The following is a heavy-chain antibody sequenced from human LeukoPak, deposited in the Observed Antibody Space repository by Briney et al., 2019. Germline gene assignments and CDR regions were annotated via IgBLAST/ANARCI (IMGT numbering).Heavy chain of an antibody. D-gene: IGHD3-9*01. J-gene: IGHJ4*02. CDR2: ISSSSSSYI. V-gene: IGHV3-21*01. CDR1: GFTFSSYS. Sequence: PGGSLRLSCAASGFTFSSYSMNWVRQAPGKGLEWVSSISSSSSSYIYYADSVKGRFTISRDNAKNSLYLQMNSLRAEDTAVYYCARTYDILTGYLDYWGQGTLVTVSS. CDR3: ARTYDILTGYLDY.